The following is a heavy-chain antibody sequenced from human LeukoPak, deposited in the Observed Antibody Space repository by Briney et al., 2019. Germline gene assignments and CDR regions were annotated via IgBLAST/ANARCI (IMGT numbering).Heavy chain of an antibody. CDR1: GFTFSSYS. J-gene: IGHJ6*03. D-gene: IGHD6-13*01. Sequence: PGGSLRLSCAAPGFTFSSYSMNWVRQAPGKGLEWVSSISSSSSYIYYADSVKGRFTISRDNAKNSLYLQMNSLRAEDTAVYYCAREGSSWQYYYYYYMDVWGKGTTVTVSS. V-gene: IGHV3-21*01. CDR2: ISSSSSYI. CDR3: AREGSSWQYYYYYYMDV.